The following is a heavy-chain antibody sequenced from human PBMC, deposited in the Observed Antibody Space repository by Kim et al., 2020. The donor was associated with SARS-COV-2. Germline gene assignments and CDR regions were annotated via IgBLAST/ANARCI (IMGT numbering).Heavy chain of an antibody. CDR1: GFTFSSYG. Sequence: GGSLRLSCAASGFTFSSYGMHWVRQAPGKGLEWVAVIWYDGSNKYYADSVKGRFTISRDNSKNTLYLQMNSLRAEDTAVYYCAKPQASDHYYYGMDVWGQGTTVTVSS. D-gene: IGHD3-10*01. CDR2: IWYDGSNK. CDR3: AKPQASDHYYYGMDV. J-gene: IGHJ6*02. V-gene: IGHV3-33*06.